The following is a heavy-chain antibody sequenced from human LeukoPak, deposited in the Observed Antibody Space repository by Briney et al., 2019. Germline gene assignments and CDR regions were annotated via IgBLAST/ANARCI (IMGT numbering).Heavy chain of an antibody. CDR2: ISGSGGST. D-gene: IGHD3-9*01. V-gene: IGHV3-23*01. CDR1: GFTFSSYA. J-gene: IGHJ4*02. Sequence: GGSLRLSCAASGFTFSSYAMSWVRQAPGKGLEWGSAISGSGGSTYYADSVKGRFTISRDNSKNTLYLQMNSLRAEDTAVYYCAKGFDFDWLFPFGYWGQGTLVTVSS. CDR3: AKGFDFDWLFPFGY.